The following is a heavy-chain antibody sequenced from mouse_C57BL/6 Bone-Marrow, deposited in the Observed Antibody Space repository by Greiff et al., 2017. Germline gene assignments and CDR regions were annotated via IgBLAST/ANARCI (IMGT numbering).Heavy chain of an antibody. CDR2: INPSSGYT. CDR1: GYTFTSYT. Sequence: QVTLKESGAELARPGASVKMSCKASGYTFTSYTMHWVKQRPGQGLEWIGYINPSSGYTKYNQKFKDKATLTADKSSSTAYMQLSSLTSEDSAVYYCARGLLYYYAMDYWGQGTSVTVSS. V-gene: IGHV1-4*01. D-gene: IGHD6-1*01. CDR3: ARGLLYYYAMDY. J-gene: IGHJ4*01.